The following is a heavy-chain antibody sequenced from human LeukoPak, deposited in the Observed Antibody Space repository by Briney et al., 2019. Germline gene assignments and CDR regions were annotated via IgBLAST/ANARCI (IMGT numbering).Heavy chain of an antibody. D-gene: IGHD4-17*01. V-gene: IGHV4-59*01. Sequence: SETLSLTCTVSGGSISSYYCSWIRQPPGKGLEWIGYIYNSGNTNYNPSLKSRVTISVDASKNQFSLKLSSVTAADTAVYYCARAGYGDYLGDYWGQGTLVTVSS. CDR1: GGSISSYY. CDR2: IYNSGNT. J-gene: IGHJ4*02. CDR3: ARAGYGDYLGDY.